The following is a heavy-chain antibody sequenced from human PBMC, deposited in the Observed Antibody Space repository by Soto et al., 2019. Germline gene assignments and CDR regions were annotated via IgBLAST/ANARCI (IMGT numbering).Heavy chain of an antibody. Sequence: GGSLRLSCAASGFTFSSYGMHWVRQAPGKGLEWVAVISYDGSNKYYADSVKGRFTIARDNSRNTLFLHMSSLRAEDTAVYYCVKDGSSGWPYYYGLDVWGQGTSVTVSS. CDR3: VKDGSSGWPYYYGLDV. CDR1: GFTFSSYG. V-gene: IGHV3-30*18. D-gene: IGHD6-19*01. CDR2: ISYDGSNK. J-gene: IGHJ6*02.